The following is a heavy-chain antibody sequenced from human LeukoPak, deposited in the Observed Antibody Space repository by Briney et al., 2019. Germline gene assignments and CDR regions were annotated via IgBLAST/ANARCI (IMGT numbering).Heavy chain of an antibody. V-gene: IGHV3-33*01. Sequence: PGGSLRLSCAASGFTFSSYGMHWVRQAPGKGLEWVAVIWYDGSNKYYADSVKGRFTISRDNSKTTLYLQMNSLRAEDTAVYYCTRRRIQQWFGFDYWGQGTLVTVSS. J-gene: IGHJ4*02. CDR3: TRRRIQQWFGFDY. D-gene: IGHD5-18*01. CDR1: GFTFSSYG. CDR2: IWYDGSNK.